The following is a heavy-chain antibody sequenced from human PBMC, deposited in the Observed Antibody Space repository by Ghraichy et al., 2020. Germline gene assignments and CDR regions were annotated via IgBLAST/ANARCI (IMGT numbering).Heavy chain of an antibody. D-gene: IGHD1-26*01. V-gene: IGHV4-59*08. CDR2: IYYSGST. J-gene: IGHJ6*03. Sequence: SETLSLTCTVSGGSISSYYWSWIRQPPGKGLEWIGYIYYSGSTNYNPSLKSRVTISVDTSKNQFSLKLSSVTAADTAVYYCARRVSGSYSRNNDYYYYYMDVWGKGTTVTVSS. CDR3: ARRVSGSYSRNNDYYYYYMDV. CDR1: GGSISSYY.